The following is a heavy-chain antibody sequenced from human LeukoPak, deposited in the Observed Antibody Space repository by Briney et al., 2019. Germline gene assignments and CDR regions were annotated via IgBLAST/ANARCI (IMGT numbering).Heavy chain of an antibody. CDR2: ISSSSSSYI. V-gene: IGHV3-21*01. J-gene: IGHJ4*02. CDR3: ARDRAVRAAGTLPYDY. D-gene: IGHD6-13*01. CDR1: GFTFSSYS. Sequence: GGSLRLSCAASGFTFSSYSMNWVRQAPGKGLEWVSSISSSSSSYIYYADSVQGRFTISRDNAKNSLYLQMNSLRAEDTAVYYCARDRAVRAAGTLPYDYWGQGTLVTVSS.